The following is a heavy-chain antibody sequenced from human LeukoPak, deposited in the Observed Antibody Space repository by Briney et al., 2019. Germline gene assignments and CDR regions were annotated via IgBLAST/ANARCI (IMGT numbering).Heavy chain of an antibody. V-gene: IGHV1-69*05. Sequence: SVKVSCKASGGTFSSYAISWVRQAPGQGLEWMGRIIPIFGTANYAQKFQGRVTITTDESTSTAYMELSSLRSEDTAVYYCASPGNYDSWYYFDYWGQGTLVTVSS. J-gene: IGHJ4*02. D-gene: IGHD3/OR15-3a*01. CDR1: GGTFSSYA. CDR2: IIPIFGTA. CDR3: ASPGNYDSWYYFDY.